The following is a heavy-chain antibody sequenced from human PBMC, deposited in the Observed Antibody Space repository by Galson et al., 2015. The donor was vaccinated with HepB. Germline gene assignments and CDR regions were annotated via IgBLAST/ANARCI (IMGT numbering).Heavy chain of an antibody. Sequence: SLRLSCAASGFTFSSYGMHWVRQAPGKGLEWVAVISYDGSNKYYADSVKGRFTISRDNSKDTLYLEMDSLRAEDTAVFFCAKGAVKTTTDWFFDLWGRGTLVTVSS. CDR3: AKGAVKTTTDWFFDL. D-gene: IGHD1-26*01. CDR1: GFTFSSYG. J-gene: IGHJ2*01. CDR2: ISYDGSNK. V-gene: IGHV3-30*18.